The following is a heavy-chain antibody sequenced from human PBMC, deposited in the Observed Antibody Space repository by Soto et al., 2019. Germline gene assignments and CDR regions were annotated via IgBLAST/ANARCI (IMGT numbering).Heavy chain of an antibody. CDR2: IYYSGST. J-gene: IGHJ3*02. V-gene: IGHV4-59*01. CDR3: ARGDYIHAFDI. CDR1: GGSISSYY. D-gene: IGHD3-16*01. Sequence: SETLSLTCTVSGGSISSYYWSWIRQPPGKGLEWIGYIYYSGSTNYNPSLKSRVTISVDTSKNQFSLKLSSVTAADTAVYYCARGDYIHAFDIWGQGTTVTVSS.